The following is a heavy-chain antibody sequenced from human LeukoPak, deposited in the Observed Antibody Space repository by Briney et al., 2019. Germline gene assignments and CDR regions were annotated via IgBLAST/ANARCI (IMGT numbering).Heavy chain of an antibody. CDR2: IYSGGST. CDR3: AKGRVGANGYYYYGMDV. Sequence: QAGGSLRLSCAASGFTVSSNYMSWVRQAPGKGLEWVSVIYSGGSTYYADSVKGRFIISRDNSKNTLYLQMNSLRTEDTAVYYCAKGRVGANGYYYYGMDVWGQGTTVTVSS. V-gene: IGHV3-53*05. D-gene: IGHD1-26*01. CDR1: GFTVSSNY. J-gene: IGHJ6*02.